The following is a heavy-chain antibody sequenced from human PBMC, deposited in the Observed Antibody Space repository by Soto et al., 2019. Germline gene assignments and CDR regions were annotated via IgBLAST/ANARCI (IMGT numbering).Heavy chain of an antibody. Sequence: SETLSLTCTVSGYSMITYYWSWIRQPPGKVLECIGNIYSSGSTDYNPSLKSRVTISVDMSKNQFSLNLNSVTAADTAVYYCARRYSGTYYRSYYFDYWGQGTLVTVS. CDR2: IYSSGST. D-gene: IGHD1-26*01. V-gene: IGHV4-59*01. J-gene: IGHJ4*02. CDR1: GYSMITYY. CDR3: ARRYSGTYYRSYYFDY.